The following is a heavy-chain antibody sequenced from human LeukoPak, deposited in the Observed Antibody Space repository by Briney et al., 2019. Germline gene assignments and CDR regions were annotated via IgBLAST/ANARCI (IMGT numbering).Heavy chain of an antibody. CDR1: GGSVSSGSHY. CDR2: IYYTGST. V-gene: IGHV4-61*01. CDR3: ARSSITARSFFSY. J-gene: IGHJ4*02. Sequence: SETLSLTCIVSGGSVSSGSHYWSWIRQPPGKGLEWIGYIYYTGSTNYNPSLKSRVTISVDTSKNQFSLNLSPVTAADTAVYYCARSSITARSFFSYWGQGTLVTVPS. D-gene: IGHD6-6*01.